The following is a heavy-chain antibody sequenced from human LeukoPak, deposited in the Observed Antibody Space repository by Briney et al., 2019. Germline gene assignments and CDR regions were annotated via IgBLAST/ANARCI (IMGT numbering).Heavy chain of an antibody. D-gene: IGHD5-24*01. V-gene: IGHV4-59*01. CDR3: ARAGPRGDGYNLDS. Sequence: SETLSLTCTVSGGSISAYYWSWIRQAPGKGLEWIGGIYNSGSINYNPSLRSRVTVSVDTSKNQFSLNLRSVTAADTAVYYCARAGPRGDGYNLDSWGQGTLVTVSS. CDR1: GGSISAYY. CDR2: IYNSGSI. J-gene: IGHJ4*02.